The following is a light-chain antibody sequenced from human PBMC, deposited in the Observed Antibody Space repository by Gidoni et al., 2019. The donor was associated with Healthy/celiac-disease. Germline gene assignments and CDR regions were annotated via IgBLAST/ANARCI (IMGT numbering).Light chain of an antibody. CDR3: LLYYGGAQV. Sequence: QTVVTQEPSLTVSPGGTVTLTCASSTAAVTSGYYPNWFQQKPGQAPRALISSTSNKHSWTPARFSCSLRGGKAALTLSGVQPEDEAEYYCLLYYGGAQVFGGGTKLTVL. CDR1: TAAVTSGYY. CDR2: STS. J-gene: IGLJ2*01. V-gene: IGLV7-43*01.